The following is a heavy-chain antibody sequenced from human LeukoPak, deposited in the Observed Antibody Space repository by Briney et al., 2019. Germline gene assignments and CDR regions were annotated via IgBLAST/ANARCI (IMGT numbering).Heavy chain of an antibody. V-gene: IGHV3-66*01. J-gene: IGHJ4*02. D-gene: IGHD6-19*01. Sequence: GGSLRLSCAVSGFTVTTNSMSWVRQAPGKGLKWVSVIYSGGSTYYADSVKGRFTIYRDYSKNTLYLQMNSLRAEDTAVYYCARDPGGWGNFDYWGQGTLVTVSS. CDR2: IYSGGST. CDR1: GFTVTTNS. CDR3: ARDPGGWGNFDY.